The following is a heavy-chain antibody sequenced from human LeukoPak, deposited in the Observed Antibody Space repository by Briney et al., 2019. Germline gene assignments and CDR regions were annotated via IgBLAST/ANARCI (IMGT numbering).Heavy chain of an antibody. D-gene: IGHD2-2*01. V-gene: IGHV4-59*01. Sequence: TLETLSLTCTGSGGSISSYYWSWIRQPPGKGLEWIGYIYYSGSTNYNPSLKSRVTISVDTSKNQFSLKLSPVTAADTAVYYCARALRLCSSTSCSDAFDIWGQGTMVTVSS. CDR2: IYYSGST. CDR1: GGSISSYY. J-gene: IGHJ3*02. CDR3: ARALRLCSSTSCSDAFDI.